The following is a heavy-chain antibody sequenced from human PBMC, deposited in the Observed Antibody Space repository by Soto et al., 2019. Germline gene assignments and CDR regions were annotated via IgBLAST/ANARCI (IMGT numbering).Heavy chain of an antibody. CDR2: IYYRGST. CDR1: GGSISSHY. J-gene: IGHJ6*02. Sequence: SSETLSLTCTVSGGSISSHYWSWVRQAPGKGLEWTGHIYYRGSTSYNPSLRSRSTISVDTSNNQFSLKLNSVTTADTAVYYCARDGREASGMDVWGQGTKVTVSS. D-gene: IGHD1-26*01. CDR3: ARDGREASGMDV. V-gene: IGHV4-59*11.